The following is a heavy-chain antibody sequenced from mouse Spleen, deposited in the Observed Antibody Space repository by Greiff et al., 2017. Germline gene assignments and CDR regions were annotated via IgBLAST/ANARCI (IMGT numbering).Heavy chain of an antibody. CDR3: AKNWFYAMDY. V-gene: IGHV2-4*01. CDR1: GFSLTSYG. J-gene: IGHJ4*01. Sequence: VQVVESGPGLVQPSQSLSITCTVSGFSLTSYGVHWVRQPPGKGLEWLGVIWSGGSTDYNAAFISRLSISKDNSKSQVFFKMNSLQADDTAIYYCAKNWFYAMDYWGQGTSVTVSS. D-gene: IGHD2-2*01. CDR2: IWSGGST.